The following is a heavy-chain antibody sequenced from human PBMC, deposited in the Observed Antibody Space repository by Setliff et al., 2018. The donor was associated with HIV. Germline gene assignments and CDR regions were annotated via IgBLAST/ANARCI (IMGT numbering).Heavy chain of an antibody. V-gene: IGHV1-24*01. CDR3: ATLSSSWTGYFDS. CDR2: FDPKDGET. D-gene: IGHD6-13*01. Sequence: AASVKVSCKISGYTLAELSIHWVRQAPGKGLEWMGGFDPKDGETIYAQKLQGRVTMTEDTSTDIAYMDLSSLRSEDTAVYYCATLSSSWTGYFDSWGQGTLVTVSS. J-gene: IGHJ4*02. CDR1: GYTLAELS.